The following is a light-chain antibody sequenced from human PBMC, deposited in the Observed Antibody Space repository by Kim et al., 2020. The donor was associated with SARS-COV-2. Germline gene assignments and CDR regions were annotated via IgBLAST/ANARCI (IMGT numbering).Light chain of an antibody. CDR1: SSNIGAGYG. CDR3: QSYDTSLSGYV. CDR2: ADT. V-gene: IGLV1-40*01. Sequence: QSVLTQPPSVSGAPGQRVTISCIGRSSNIGAGYGVHWYQHVPGTAPKVLIFADTDRPSGVPDRFSGSKSGTSAVLVITGLQAEDEADYYCQSYDTSLSGYVFGSGTKVTVL. J-gene: IGLJ1*01.